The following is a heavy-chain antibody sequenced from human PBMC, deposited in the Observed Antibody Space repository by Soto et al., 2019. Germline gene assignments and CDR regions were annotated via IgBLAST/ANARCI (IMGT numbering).Heavy chain of an antibody. Sequence: RASVKVSCKASGYTFTSYYMHWVRQAPGQGLEWMGWINPNSGGTNYAQKFQGRVTMTRDTSISTAYMELSRLRSDDTAVYYCARVSQLVYYYYGMDVWGQGTTVTVS. D-gene: IGHD6-6*01. V-gene: IGHV1-2*02. J-gene: IGHJ6*02. CDR3: ARVSQLVYYYYGMDV. CDR2: INPNSGGT. CDR1: GYTFTSYY.